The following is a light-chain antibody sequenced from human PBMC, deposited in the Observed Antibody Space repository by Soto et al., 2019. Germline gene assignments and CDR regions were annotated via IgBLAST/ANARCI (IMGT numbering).Light chain of an antibody. V-gene: IGLV1-44*01. CDR2: SNN. J-gene: IGLJ2*01. CDR3: AAWDDSLNALV. Sequence: QSVLTQPPSASGTPGQRVTISCSGSSSNIGSNAVNWYQHLSGTAPKLLIYSNNQRPSGVPDRFSGSNSGTSASLAISGLQSEDEADYYCAAWDDSLNALVFGGGTKPPS. CDR1: SSNIGSNA.